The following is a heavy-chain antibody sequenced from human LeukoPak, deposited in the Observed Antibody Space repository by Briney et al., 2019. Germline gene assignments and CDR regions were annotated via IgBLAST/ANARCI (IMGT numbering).Heavy chain of an antibody. D-gene: IGHD5-12*01. J-gene: IGHJ6*02. CDR2: IWYDGSNK. CDR1: GFTFSSYG. Sequence: GGSLRLSCAASGFTFSSYGMHWVRQAPGKGLEWVAVIWYDGSNKYYADSVKGRFTISRDNSKNTLYLQMNSLRAEDTAVYYCARDCRGYSRYDSLCGSDYHDGMDVWGQGTTVTVSS. V-gene: IGHV3-33*01. CDR3: ARDCRGYSRYDSLCGSDYHDGMDV.